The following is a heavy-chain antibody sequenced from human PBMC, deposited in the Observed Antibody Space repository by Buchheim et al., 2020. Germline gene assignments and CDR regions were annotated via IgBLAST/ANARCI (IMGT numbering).Heavy chain of an antibody. J-gene: IGHJ4*02. Sequence: EVQLVESGGGLVQPGGSLRLSCAASGFTFSTYWMSWVRQAPGKGLEWVANIKQDGSEKYYVDSVKGRLTISRDNAENSLYLQMNSLRAEDTAVYYCATLDSVSGSYTARCYYFDFWGQGALVTVSS. V-gene: IGHV3-7*01. D-gene: IGHD3-10*01. CDR2: IKQDGSEK. CDR1: GFTFSTYW. CDR3: ATLDSVSGSYTARCYYFDF.